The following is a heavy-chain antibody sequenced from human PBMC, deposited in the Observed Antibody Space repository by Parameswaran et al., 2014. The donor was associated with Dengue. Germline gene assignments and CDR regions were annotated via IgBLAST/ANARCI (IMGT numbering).Heavy chain of an antibody. V-gene: IGHV3-64D*06. Sequence: VRQAPGKGLEYVSAISSNGGSTYYADSVKGRFTISRDNSNSKNTLYLQMSSLRAEDTAVYYCVKGSSPRYYYYGMDVWGQGTTVTVSS. CDR3: VKGSSPRYYYYGMDV. CDR2: ISSNGGST. J-gene: IGHJ6*02.